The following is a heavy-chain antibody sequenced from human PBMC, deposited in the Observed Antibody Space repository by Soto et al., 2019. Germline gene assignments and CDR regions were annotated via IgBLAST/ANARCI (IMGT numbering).Heavy chain of an antibody. CDR3: ARVRQPKIFDY. D-gene: IGHD6-13*01. CDR2: IYYGGST. J-gene: IGHJ4*02. Sequence: PSETLSLTCTVSGGSISSYYWSWIRQPPGKGLEWIGYIYYGGSTNYNPSLKSRVTISVDTSKNQFSLKLSSVTAADTAVYYCARVRQPKIFDYWGQGTLVTVSS. CDR1: GGSISSYY. V-gene: IGHV4-59*01.